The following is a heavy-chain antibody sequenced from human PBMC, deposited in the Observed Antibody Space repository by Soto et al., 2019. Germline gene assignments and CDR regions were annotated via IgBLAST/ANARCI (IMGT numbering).Heavy chain of an antibody. CDR3: ARDVAAAGTGTYNWFDP. J-gene: IGHJ5*02. D-gene: IGHD6-13*01. CDR2: IIPIFGTA. Sequence: SVKVSCKASGGTFSSYAISWVRQAPGQGLEWMGGIIPIFGTANYAQKFQGRVTITADESTSTAYMELSSLRSEDTAVYYCARDVAAAGTGTYNWFDPWGQGTLVTVSS. CDR1: GGTFSSYA. V-gene: IGHV1-69*13.